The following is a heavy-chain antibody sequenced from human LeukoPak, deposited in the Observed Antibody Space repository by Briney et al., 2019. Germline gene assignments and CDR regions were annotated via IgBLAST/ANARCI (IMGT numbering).Heavy chain of an antibody. CDR2: ISAYNGNT. D-gene: IGHD3-16*01. V-gene: IGHV1-18*01. J-gene: IGHJ4*02. CDR3: ARDTRGYMITFGGAIDY. CDR1: GYTFTSYG. Sequence: ASVKVSCKASGYTFTSYGISWVRQAPGQGLEWMGWISAYNGNTNYAQRLQGRVTMTTDTSTSTAYMELRSLRSDDTAVYYCARDTRGYMITFGGAIDYWGQGTLVTVSS.